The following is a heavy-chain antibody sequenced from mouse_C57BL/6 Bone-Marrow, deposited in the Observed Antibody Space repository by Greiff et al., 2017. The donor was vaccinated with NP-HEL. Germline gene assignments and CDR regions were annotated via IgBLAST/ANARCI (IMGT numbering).Heavy chain of an antibody. J-gene: IGHJ3*01. Sequence: EVKLQESGPELVKPGASVKISCKASGYSFTDYNMNWVKQSNGKSLEWIGVINPNYGTTSYNQKFKGKATLTVDQSSSTAYMQLNSLTSEDSAVYYCARSFGPTMMTPWFAYWGQGTLVTVSA. CDR1: GYSFTDYN. CDR3: ARSFGPTMMTPWFAY. D-gene: IGHD2-13*01. V-gene: IGHV1-39*01. CDR2: INPNYGTT.